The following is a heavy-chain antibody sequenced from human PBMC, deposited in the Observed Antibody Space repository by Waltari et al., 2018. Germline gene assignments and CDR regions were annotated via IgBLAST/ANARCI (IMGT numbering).Heavy chain of an antibody. CDR3: ATGYCSGGTCHKIGAFDF. CDR1: GYRFTDYY. D-gene: IGHD2-15*01. V-gene: IGHV1-69-2*01. J-gene: IGHJ3*01. Sequence: EVQLVQSGAEVKKPGATVKISCEVSGYRFTDYYMHWVQQAPGKGLEWMGLVDPEDGETIYAEKFQGRLSITADTSTDTTYMEVNSLRSEDTALYYCATGYCSGGTCHKIGAFDFWGQGTMVTVSS. CDR2: VDPEDGET.